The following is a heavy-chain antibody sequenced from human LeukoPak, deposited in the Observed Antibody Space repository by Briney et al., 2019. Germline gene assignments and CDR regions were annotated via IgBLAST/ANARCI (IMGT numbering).Heavy chain of an antibody. Sequence: GGSLRLSCAASGFTVSSNYMSWVRQAPGKGLEWVSVIYSGGSTYYADSVKGRFTISRDNSKNTLYLQMNSLRAEDTAVYYCASLSSSWYLDAFDIWGQGTMVTVSS. CDR1: GFTVSSNY. J-gene: IGHJ3*02. CDR2: IYSGGST. V-gene: IGHV3-66*01. CDR3: ASLSSSWYLDAFDI. D-gene: IGHD6-13*01.